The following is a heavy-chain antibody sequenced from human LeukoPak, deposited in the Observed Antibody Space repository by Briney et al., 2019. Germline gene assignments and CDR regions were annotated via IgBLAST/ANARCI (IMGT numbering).Heavy chain of an antibody. CDR3: ARKPYYYGSGSYFDY. V-gene: IGHV1-3*01. D-gene: IGHD3-10*01. CDR2: INAGNGNT. J-gene: IGHJ4*02. CDR1: GCTFTSYA. Sequence: ASVKASCKASGCTFTSYAMHWVRQAPGQRLEWMGWINAGNGNTKYSQKFQGRVTITRDTSASTAYMELSSLRSEDTAVSYCARKPYYYGSGSYFDYWGQGTLVTVSS.